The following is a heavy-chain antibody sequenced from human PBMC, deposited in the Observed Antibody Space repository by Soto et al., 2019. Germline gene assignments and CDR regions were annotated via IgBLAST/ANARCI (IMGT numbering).Heavy chain of an antibody. J-gene: IGHJ4*02. V-gene: IGHV3-33*08. CDR1: GFTFSSYG. CDR2: IWYDGSNK. D-gene: IGHD2-2*01. Sequence: GGSLRLSCAASGFTFSSYGMHWVRQAPGKGLEWVAVIWYDGSNKYYADSVKGRFTISRDNSKNTLYLQMNSLRAEDTAVYYCARDSYCSSTSCYYFDYWGQGTLVTVSS. CDR3: ARDSYCSSTSCYYFDY.